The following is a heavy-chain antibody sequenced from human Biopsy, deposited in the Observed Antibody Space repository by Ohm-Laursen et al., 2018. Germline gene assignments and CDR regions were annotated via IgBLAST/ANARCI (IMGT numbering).Heavy chain of an antibody. CDR1: GFTFSTYW. Sequence: SLRLSCAASGFTFSTYWMTWVRQAPGKGLEWVANINQDGSEKYYVDSVKGRFTISRDNAKGSLDLQMSSLRVEDTAIYYCVSEVVGDTDHWGQGTLVTVSS. D-gene: IGHD2-15*01. CDR3: VSEVVGDTDH. V-gene: IGHV3-7*01. J-gene: IGHJ4*02. CDR2: INQDGSEK.